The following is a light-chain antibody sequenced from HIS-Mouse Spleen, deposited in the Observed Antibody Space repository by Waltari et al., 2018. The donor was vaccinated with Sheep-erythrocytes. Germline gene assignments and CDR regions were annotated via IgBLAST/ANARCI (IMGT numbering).Light chain of an antibody. V-gene: IGLV2-23*01. CDR1: SSDVGSYNL. CDR2: EGS. Sequence: QSALTQPASVSGSPGQSITISCTGTSSDVGSYNLVSWYQQHPGKAPKLMMYEGSKRPSGVSNRFSGYKSGNTDSLTISGLQAEDEADYYCCSYAGSSTVFGGGTQLTVL. J-gene: IGLJ7*01. CDR3: CSYAGSSTV.